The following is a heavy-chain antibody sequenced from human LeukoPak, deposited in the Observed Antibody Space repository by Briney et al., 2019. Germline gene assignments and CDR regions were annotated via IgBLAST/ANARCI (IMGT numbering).Heavy chain of an antibody. CDR1: GFTFSSYG. D-gene: IGHD3-3*01. Sequence: PGRSLRLSCAASGFTFSSYGMHWVRQAPGKGLEWVAVISYDGSNKYYADSVKGRFTISRDNSKNTLYLQMNSLRAEDTAVYYCARESITIFGVVIHENWFDPWGQGTLVTVSS. J-gene: IGHJ5*02. CDR3: ARESITIFGVVIHENWFDP. V-gene: IGHV3-30*03. CDR2: ISYDGSNK.